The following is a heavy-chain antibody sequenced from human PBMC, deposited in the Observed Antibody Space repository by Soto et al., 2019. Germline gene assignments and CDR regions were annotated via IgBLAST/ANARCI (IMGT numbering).Heavy chain of an antibody. CDR1: GDTFAFHS. D-gene: IGHD3-10*01. J-gene: IGHJ4*02. V-gene: IGHV1-69*02. Sequence: QVQLVQSGAEVKRPGSSVKVSCKASGDTFAFHSINWVRQAPGLGLEWMGRINPILSMSNYAQRVQGRVTMTADKSTSTAYMVLSRLRSEDTHIYYCTTSYGAGYRAFDYWGQGALVTVSS. CDR3: TTSYGAGYRAFDY. CDR2: INPILSMS.